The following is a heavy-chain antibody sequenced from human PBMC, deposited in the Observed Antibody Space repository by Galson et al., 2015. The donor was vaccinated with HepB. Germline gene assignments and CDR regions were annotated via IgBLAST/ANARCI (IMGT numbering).Heavy chain of an antibody. J-gene: IGHJ4*02. Sequence: SLRLSCAASGFTFSSDWMSWVRQAPGKGLEWVANMNEDGSRTYYVDSVKGRFTISRDNAKNSLYLQMNSLRAEDTAVYYCSRHNDWRFSCWGQGTLVTVSS. D-gene: IGHD3-9*01. CDR2: MNEDGSRT. CDR3: SRHNDWRFSC. V-gene: IGHV3-7*01. CDR1: GFTFSSDW.